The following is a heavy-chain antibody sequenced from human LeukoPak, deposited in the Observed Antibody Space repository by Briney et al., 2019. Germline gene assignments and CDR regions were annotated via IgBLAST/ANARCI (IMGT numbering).Heavy chain of an antibody. CDR3: ARGPSGYHNT. CDR1: GFTFSNYG. V-gene: IGHV3-23*01. J-gene: IGHJ4*02. D-gene: IGHD5-12*01. CDR2: ITGSGGTT. Sequence: GGSLRLSCAASGFTFSNYGMSWVRQAPGKGLEWVSAITGSGGTTYYADSMKGRFTISRDNSKNTLYLQMNSLRAEDTAVYYCARGPSGYHNTGGQGTLVTVSS.